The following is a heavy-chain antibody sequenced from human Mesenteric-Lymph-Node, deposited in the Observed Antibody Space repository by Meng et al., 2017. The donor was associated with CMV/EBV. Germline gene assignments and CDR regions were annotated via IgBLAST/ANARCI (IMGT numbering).Heavy chain of an antibody. D-gene: IGHD3-3*01. J-gene: IGHJ6*02. CDR2: INPNSGGT. CDR1: GYTFTGYY. CDR3: ARAQYNDFWSGSMDV. Sequence: ASVKVSCKASGYTFTGYYMHWVRQAPGQGLEWMGWINPNSGGTNYAQKFQGRVTMTRDTSISTAYMELSRLRSDDTAVYYCARAQYNDFWSGSMDVWGQGTTVTVSS. V-gene: IGHV1-2*02.